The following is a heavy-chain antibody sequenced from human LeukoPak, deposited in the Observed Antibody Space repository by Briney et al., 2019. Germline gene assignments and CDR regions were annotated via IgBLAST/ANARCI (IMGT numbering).Heavy chain of an antibody. CDR2: ISGSGGST. CDR3: AKALPATIFGSDFDY. Sequence: GGSLRLSCAASGFTFSSYAMSWARQAPGKGLEWVSAISGSGGSTYYADSVKGRFTISRDNSKNTLYLQMNSLRAEDTAVYYCAKALPATIFGSDFDYWGQGTLVTVSS. D-gene: IGHD3-3*01. V-gene: IGHV3-23*01. J-gene: IGHJ4*02. CDR1: GFTFSSYA.